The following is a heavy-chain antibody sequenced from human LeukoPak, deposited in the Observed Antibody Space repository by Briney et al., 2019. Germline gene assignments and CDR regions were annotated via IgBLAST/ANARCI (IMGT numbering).Heavy chain of an antibody. Sequence: GGSLRLSCAASGFTFSNNWMHWVRQAPGKGLVWVSRINGDGSITDYADAVKGRFTISRDNAKNTLYLQMNSLRAEDTAVYYCAQVRVTSSRNVFNMWGQGTTVTVSS. CDR2: INGDGSIT. CDR1: GFTFSNNW. J-gene: IGHJ3*02. D-gene: IGHD6-13*01. V-gene: IGHV3-74*01. CDR3: AQVRVTSSRNVFNM.